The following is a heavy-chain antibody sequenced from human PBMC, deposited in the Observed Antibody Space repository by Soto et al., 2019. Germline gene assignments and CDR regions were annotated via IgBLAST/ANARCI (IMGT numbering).Heavy chain of an antibody. J-gene: IGHJ5*02. CDR3: AKGPLRRHTYNSYWFGP. CDR1: GITLSSYA. Sequence: GGSLRLSGAASGITLSSYAMSWVRQAPGKGLEWGSATSGSGRSTYYADSVKGRFTISRDNSTKPLYLKVNSLRAEETPVYHCAKGPLRRHTYNSYWFGPWGPGTLVTVSS. V-gene: IGHV3-23*01. D-gene: IGHD1-1*01. CDR2: TSGSGRST.